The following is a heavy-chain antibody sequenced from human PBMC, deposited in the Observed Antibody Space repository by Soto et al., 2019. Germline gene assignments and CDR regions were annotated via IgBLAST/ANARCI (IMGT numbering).Heavy chain of an antibody. CDR3: ARGGDVNYYHGMDV. Sequence: QVQLVQSGGEVKKPGASVKLSCTASGYTFTSYGISWVRQAPGQGLEWMGWISAYNGKTNYAQNVQGRVTMTTDTPTGTAYMALRSLRSDDTAVYYCARGGDVNYYHGMDVWGQGTTVTVSS. J-gene: IGHJ6*02. CDR2: ISAYNGKT. D-gene: IGHD5-12*01. V-gene: IGHV1-18*01. CDR1: GYTFTSYG.